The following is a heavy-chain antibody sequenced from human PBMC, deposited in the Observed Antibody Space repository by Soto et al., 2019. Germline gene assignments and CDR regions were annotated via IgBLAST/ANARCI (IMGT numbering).Heavy chain of an antibody. CDR1: GFTFSSYS. Sequence: EVQLVESGGGLVKPGGSLRLSCAASGFTFSSYSMNWVRQAPGKGLEWVSSISSSSSYIYYADSVKGRFTISRDNAKNSLYLQMNSLRAEDTAVYYCAYQLGGYSYGFDPPGSDYWGQGTLVTVSS. CDR2: ISSSSSYI. CDR3: AYQLGGYSYGFDPPGSDY. V-gene: IGHV3-21*01. J-gene: IGHJ4*02. D-gene: IGHD5-18*01.